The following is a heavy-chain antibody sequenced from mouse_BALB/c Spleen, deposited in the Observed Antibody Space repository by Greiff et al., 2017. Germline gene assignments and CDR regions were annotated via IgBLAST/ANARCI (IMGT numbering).Heavy chain of an antibody. D-gene: IGHD1-1*01. V-gene: IGHV2-9-2*01. Sequence: VQRVESGPGLVAPSQSLSITCTVSGFSLTSYDISWIRQPPGKGLEWLGVIWTGGGTNYNSAFMSRLSISKDNSKSQVFLKMNSLQTDDTAIYYCVREGHYYGSSYVGAYWGQGTLVTVSA. CDR2: IWTGGGT. CDR1: GFSLTSYD. CDR3: VREGHYYGSSYVGAY. J-gene: IGHJ3*01.